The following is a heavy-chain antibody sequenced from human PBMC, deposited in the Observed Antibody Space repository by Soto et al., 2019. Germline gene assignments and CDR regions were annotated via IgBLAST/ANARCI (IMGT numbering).Heavy chain of an antibody. CDR1: GFTFSSYG. J-gene: IGHJ4*02. CDR2: ISYDGSNK. CDR3: AKDGGYKNFDWLFRPGDAIGSYYFDY. Sequence: GGSLRLSCAASGFTFSSYGMHWVRQAPGKGLEWVAVISYDGSNKYYADSVKGRFTISRDNSKNTLYLQMNSLRAEDTAVYYCAKDGGYKNFDWLFRPGDAIGSYYFDYWGQGTLVTVSS. V-gene: IGHV3-30*18. D-gene: IGHD3-9*01.